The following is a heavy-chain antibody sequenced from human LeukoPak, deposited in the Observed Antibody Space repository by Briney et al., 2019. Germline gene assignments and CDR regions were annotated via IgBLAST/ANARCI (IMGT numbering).Heavy chain of an antibody. CDR3: AKVTGYDDFWSGYCLFDY. CDR1: GFTFSSYA. V-gene: IGHV3-23*01. Sequence: GGSLRLSCAASGFTFSSYAMSWVRQAAGKGLEWVSAISGSGGSTYYADSVKGRFTISRDNSKNTLYLQMNSLRAEDTAVYYCAKVTGYDDFWSGYCLFDYWGQGTLVTVSS. D-gene: IGHD3-3*01. J-gene: IGHJ4*02. CDR2: ISGSGGST.